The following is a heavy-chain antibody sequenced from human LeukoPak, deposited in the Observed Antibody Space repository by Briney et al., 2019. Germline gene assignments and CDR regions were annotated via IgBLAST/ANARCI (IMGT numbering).Heavy chain of an antibody. Sequence: GGSLRLSCEASGFSLSGYSINWVRQAPGKGLEWIPYISSSSDTIYYADSVKDRFTISRDNAKNSLYLQMDSLRAEDTAVYYCARDGEASGPDLDYWGQGTLVTVSS. V-gene: IGHV3-48*01. CDR2: ISSSSDTI. CDR1: GFSLSGYS. CDR3: ARDGEASGPDLDY. J-gene: IGHJ4*02. D-gene: IGHD3-10*01.